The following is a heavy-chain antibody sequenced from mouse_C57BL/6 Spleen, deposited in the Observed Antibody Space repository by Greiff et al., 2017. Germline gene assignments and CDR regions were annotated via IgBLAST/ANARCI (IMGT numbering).Heavy chain of an antibody. Sequence: QVQLQQSGAELARPGASVKLSCKASGYTFTSYGISWVKQRTGQGLEWIGEIYPRSGNTYYNEKFKGKATLTADKSSSTAYMELRSLTSEESAVYFCARCYYGSNYAMDYWGQGTSVTVSS. CDR1: GYTFTSYG. V-gene: IGHV1-81*01. CDR2: IYPRSGNT. CDR3: ARCYYGSNYAMDY. D-gene: IGHD1-1*01. J-gene: IGHJ4*01.